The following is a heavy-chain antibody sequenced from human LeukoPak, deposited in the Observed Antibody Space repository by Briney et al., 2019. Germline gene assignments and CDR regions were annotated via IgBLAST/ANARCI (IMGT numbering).Heavy chain of an antibody. CDR3: ARGLEEQWLTTDY. J-gene: IGHJ4*02. Sequence: GRSLRLSCAASGFTFSSYAMHWVRQAPGKGLEWVAVISYDGRNKYDADSVKGRFTISRDNSKNTLFLQMNSLRADGTAVYYCARGLEEQWLTTDYWGQGTLVTVSS. V-gene: IGHV3-30*04. CDR1: GFTFSSYA. CDR2: ISYDGRNK. D-gene: IGHD6-19*01.